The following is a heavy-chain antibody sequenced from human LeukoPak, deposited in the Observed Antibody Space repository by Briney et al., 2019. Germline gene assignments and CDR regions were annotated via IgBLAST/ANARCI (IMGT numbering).Heavy chain of an antibody. CDR1: RYTFTSYD. V-gene: IGHV1-8*02. CDR3: ARLSQTPDYYTLGGYYYLGY. Sequence: GASVTVSFKASRYTFTSYDINWVREAAGHGRDWMGWMNPNNGRTGYDQKLQGRITMTRDTSIKTAYMELTNLRSEDTAIYYCARLSQTPDYYTLGGYYYLGYWGQGTPVTVSS. D-gene: IGHD3-10*01. CDR2: MNPNNGRT. J-gene: IGHJ4*02.